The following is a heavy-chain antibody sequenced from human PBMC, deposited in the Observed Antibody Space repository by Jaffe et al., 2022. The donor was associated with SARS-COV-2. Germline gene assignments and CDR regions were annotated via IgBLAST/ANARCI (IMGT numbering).Heavy chain of an antibody. CDR2: IYYSGST. J-gene: IGHJ3*02. CDR3: ARTSYYYDSSGYYPDAFDI. D-gene: IGHD3-22*01. Sequence: QVQLQESGPGLVKPSQTLSLTCTVSGGSISSGDYYWSWIRQPPGKGLEWIGYIYYSGSTYYNPSLKSRVTISVDTSKNQFSLKLSSVTAADTAVYYCARTSYYYDSSGYYPDAFDIWGQGTMVTVSS. CDR1: GGSISSGDYY. V-gene: IGHV4-30-4*01.